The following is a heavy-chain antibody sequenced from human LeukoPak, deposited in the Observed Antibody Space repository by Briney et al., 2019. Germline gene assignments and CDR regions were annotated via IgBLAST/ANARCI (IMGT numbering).Heavy chain of an antibody. J-gene: IGHJ4*02. CDR2: INPSGGST. V-gene: IGHV1-46*01. Sequence: ASVKVSCKASGYTFTGYYMHWVRQAPGQGLEWMGIINPSGGSTSYAQKFQGRVTMTRDTSISTAYMELSRLRSDDTAVYYCARAPESSWRNDYWGQGTLVTVSS. CDR3: ARAPESSWRNDY. CDR1: GYTFTGYY. D-gene: IGHD3-3*01.